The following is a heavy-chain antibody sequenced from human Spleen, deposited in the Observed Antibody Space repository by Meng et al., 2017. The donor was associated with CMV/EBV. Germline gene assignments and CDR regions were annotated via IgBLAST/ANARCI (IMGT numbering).Heavy chain of an antibody. J-gene: IGHJ4*02. Sequence: LPFAVYGGAFSGYTSSWIRQPPGKGLEWIGEISQRGSTNYSPSFKSRLTLSVHTSERQFSLRLTSVTAADTAVYYCARQGRVYFDFWGQGALVTVSS. CDR2: ISQRGST. CDR3: ARQGRVYFDF. CDR1: GGAFSGYT. V-gene: IGHV4-34*01. D-gene: IGHD3-10*01.